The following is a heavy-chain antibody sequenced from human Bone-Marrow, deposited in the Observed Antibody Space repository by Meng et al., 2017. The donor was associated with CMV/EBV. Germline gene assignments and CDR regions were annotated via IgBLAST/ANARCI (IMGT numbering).Heavy chain of an antibody. Sequence: ESLKISCAASGFTVSSNYMSWVRQAPGKGLEWIGEINHSGSTNYNPSLKSRVTISVDTSKNQFSLKLSSVTAADTAVYYCARGRHFRYYYDSSGYYYFDYWGQRTLVTVSS. D-gene: IGHD3-22*01. CDR1: GFTVSSNY. V-gene: IGHV4-34*01. CDR2: INHSGST. J-gene: IGHJ4*02. CDR3: ARGRHFRYYYDSSGYYYFDY.